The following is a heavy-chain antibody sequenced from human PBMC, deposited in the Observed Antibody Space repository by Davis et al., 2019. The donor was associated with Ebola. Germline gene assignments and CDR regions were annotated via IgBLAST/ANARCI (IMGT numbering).Heavy chain of an antibody. V-gene: IGHV3-73*01. J-gene: IGHJ6*02. CDR2: IRSKANSYAT. Sequence: GGSLTLSCAASGFTFSGSAMHWVRQASGKGLEWVGRIRSKANSYATAYAASVKGRFTISRDDSKNTAYLQMNSLKTEDTAVYYCTLGYCSSTSCLNYYYYGMDVWGQGTTVTVSS. CDR1: GFTFSGSA. CDR3: TLGYCSSTSCLNYYYYGMDV. D-gene: IGHD2-2*01.